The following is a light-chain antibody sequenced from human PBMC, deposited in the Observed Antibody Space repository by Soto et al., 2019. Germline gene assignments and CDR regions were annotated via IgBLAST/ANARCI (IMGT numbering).Light chain of an antibody. CDR3: QQYYSYPPT. V-gene: IGKV1-8*01. CDR2: AAS. Sequence: AIRMTQSPSSFSASTGDRVTITCRASQGISSYLAWYQQKPGKAPKLLIYAASTLQSGVPSRFSGSGSGTDFTLTISCLQSEDFATYYCQQYYSYPPTFGGGTTVEIK. J-gene: IGKJ4*01. CDR1: QGISSY.